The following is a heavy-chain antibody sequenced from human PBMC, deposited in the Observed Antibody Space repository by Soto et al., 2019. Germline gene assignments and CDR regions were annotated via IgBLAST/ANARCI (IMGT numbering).Heavy chain of an antibody. CDR3: ARTAVAGRPNAFDI. Sequence: AGGSLRRTCAVSGFTFSSYSMNWLRQAPGKALEWVSYISSSSSTIYYADSVKGRFTISRDNAKNSLYLQMNSLRAEDTAVYYCARTAVAGRPNAFDIWGQGTMVTVSS. V-gene: IGHV3-48*01. CDR1: GFTFSSYS. D-gene: IGHD6-19*01. J-gene: IGHJ3*02. CDR2: ISSSSSTI.